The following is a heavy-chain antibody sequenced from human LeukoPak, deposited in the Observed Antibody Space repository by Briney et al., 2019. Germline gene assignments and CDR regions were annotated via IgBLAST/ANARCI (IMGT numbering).Heavy chain of an antibody. CDR3: ARGGTYMTTVTPFEY. CDR1: GFTFSSYA. J-gene: IGHJ4*02. Sequence: GGSLRLSCAASGFTFSSYAMHWVSQAPGKGLEYVSAISSNGGSTYYANSVKGRFTISRDNSKNTLYLQMGSLRAEDMAVYYCARGGTYMTTVTPFEYWGQGTLVTVSS. V-gene: IGHV3-64*01. CDR2: ISSNGGST. D-gene: IGHD4-17*01.